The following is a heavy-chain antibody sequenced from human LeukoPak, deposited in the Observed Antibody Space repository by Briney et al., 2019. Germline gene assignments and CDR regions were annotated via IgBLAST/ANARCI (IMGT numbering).Heavy chain of an antibody. J-gene: IGHJ5*02. CDR1: GDSISSSDYC. Sequence: SETLSLTCTVSGDSISSSDYCWSWIRQPPGRGLEFVGCLYFSGSTYYNPSPNGRVTISVDTSKNQFSLNLYSMTAADTALYFCARHRSHHGWFDPWGQGTLVTVSS. CDR2: LYFSGST. CDR3: ARHRSHHGWFDP. V-gene: IGHV4-39*01. D-gene: IGHD2-8*01.